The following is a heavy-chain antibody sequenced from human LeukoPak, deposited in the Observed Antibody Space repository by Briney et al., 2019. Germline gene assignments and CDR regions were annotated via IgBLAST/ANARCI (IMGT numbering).Heavy chain of an antibody. CDR2: TSHDEKTK. CDR3: AKWGDYYENSGPDFDY. J-gene: IGHJ4*02. CDR1: GFSFNTYG. Sequence: GGSLRLSCAASGFSFNTYGMHWVRQAPGEGLEWLAVTSHDEKTKFYADSIKGRFTISRDNSKNTLYLQMNGMRTEETAVYYCAKWGDYYENSGPDFDYWGQGTLVTVSS. V-gene: IGHV3-30*18. D-gene: IGHD3-22*01.